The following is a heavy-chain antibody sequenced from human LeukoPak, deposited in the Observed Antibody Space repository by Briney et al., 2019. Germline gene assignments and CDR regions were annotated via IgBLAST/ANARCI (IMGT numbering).Heavy chain of an antibody. V-gene: IGHV4-31*03. CDR3: ARANPGYDILTGYPVIDY. D-gene: IGHD3-9*01. J-gene: IGHJ4*02. CDR2: IYYSGST. Sequence: PSETLSLTCTVSGGSISSGGHYWSWIRQHPGKGLEWIGYIYYSGSTYYNPSLKSRVTISVDTSKNQFSLKLSSVTAADTAVYYCARANPGYDILTGYPVIDYWGQGTLVTVSS. CDR1: GGSISSGGHY.